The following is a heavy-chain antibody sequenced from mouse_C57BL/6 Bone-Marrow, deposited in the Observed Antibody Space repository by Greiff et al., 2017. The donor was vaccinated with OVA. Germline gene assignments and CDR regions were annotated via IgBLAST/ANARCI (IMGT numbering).Heavy chain of an antibody. Sequence: VQLQQSGPELVKPGASVKISCKASGYTFTDYYMNWVKQSHGKSLEWIGDINPNNGGTSYNQKFKGKATLTVDKSSSTAYMELRSLTSEDSAVYYCAGLRQMGYYFDYWGQGTTLTVSS. V-gene: IGHV1-26*01. CDR2: INPNNGGT. CDR3: AGLRQMGYYFDY. CDR1: GYTFTDYY. J-gene: IGHJ2*01. D-gene: IGHD2-4*01.